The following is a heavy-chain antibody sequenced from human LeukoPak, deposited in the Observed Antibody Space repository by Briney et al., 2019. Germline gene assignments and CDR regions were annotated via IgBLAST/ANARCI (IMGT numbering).Heavy chain of an antibody. J-gene: IGHJ4*02. CDR1: GFTFNNYG. CDR3: AKGPLRGTTAAIDY. CDR2: ISYDGRNI. Sequence: GGSLRLSCAASGFTFNNYGMHWVRQAPGKGLEWVAVISYDGRNIHYPDSVKGRFTISRDISTDTLWLQMDSLRTEDTAVYYCAKGPLRGTTAAIDYWGQGTLVTVSS. V-gene: IGHV3-30*18. D-gene: IGHD1-1*01.